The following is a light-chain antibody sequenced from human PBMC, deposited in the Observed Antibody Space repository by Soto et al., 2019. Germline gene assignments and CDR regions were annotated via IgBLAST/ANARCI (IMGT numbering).Light chain of an antibody. Sequence: QSALTQPRSVSGSPGQSVTISCTGTSSDVGRYNFVSWYQQHPGKAPKLMIYDVSKRPSGVPDRFYGSKSGNTASLTISGLQAEDETDYYCCSHAGSSVVFGTGTKVTVL. J-gene: IGLJ1*01. CDR1: SSDVGRYNF. CDR3: CSHAGSSVV. CDR2: DVS. V-gene: IGLV2-11*01.